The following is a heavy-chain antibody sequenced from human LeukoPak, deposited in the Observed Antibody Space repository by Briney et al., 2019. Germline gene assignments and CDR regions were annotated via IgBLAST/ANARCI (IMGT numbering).Heavy chain of an antibody. J-gene: IGHJ4*02. CDR2: IYYTGST. V-gene: IGHV4-59*04. Sequence: SETLSLTCTVSGGSISSYYWSWIRQPPGKGLEWIGSIYYTGSTYYNPSLKSRVTISVDTSKNQFSLKLSSVTAADTAVYYCARRPYYDILTGYYSFDYWGQGTLVTVSS. CDR1: GGSISSYY. CDR3: ARRPYYDILTGYYSFDY. D-gene: IGHD3-9*01.